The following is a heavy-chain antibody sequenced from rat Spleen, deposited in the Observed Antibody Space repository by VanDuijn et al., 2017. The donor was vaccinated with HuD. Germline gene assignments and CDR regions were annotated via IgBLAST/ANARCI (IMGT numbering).Heavy chain of an antibody. Sequence: EVHLVESGGGLVQPGRSLKLSCAASGFSFSDYYMAWVRQAPKKGLEWVATISYDGNSTYYRDSVKGRFTISRDDAKSTLFLRMDSLRSEDTATYYCAVAGYGYWGQGVMVTVSS. D-gene: IGHD1-7*01. J-gene: IGHJ2*01. V-gene: IGHV5-7*01. CDR2: ISYDGNST. CDR3: AVAGYGY. CDR1: GFSFSDYY.